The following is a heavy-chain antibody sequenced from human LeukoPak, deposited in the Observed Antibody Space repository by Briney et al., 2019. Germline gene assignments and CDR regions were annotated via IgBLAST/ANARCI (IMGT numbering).Heavy chain of an antibody. V-gene: IGHV3-48*03. D-gene: IGHD5-18*01. Sequence: HPGGSLRLSCAASGFTFSSYAMNWVRQAPGKGLEWVSYISSSGSTIYYADSVKGRFTISRDNAKNSLYLQMNSLRAEDTAVYCCARDSEIDTPMVYFDYWGQGTLVTVSS. CDR2: ISSSGSTI. CDR3: ARDSEIDTPMVYFDY. CDR1: GFTFSSYA. J-gene: IGHJ4*02.